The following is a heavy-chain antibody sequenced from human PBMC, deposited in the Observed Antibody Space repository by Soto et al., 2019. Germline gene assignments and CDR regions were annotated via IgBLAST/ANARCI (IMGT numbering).Heavy chain of an antibody. CDR2: ISTSGTTI. V-gene: IGHV3-11*01. CDR1: GFTFSDYY. D-gene: IGHD2-15*01. CDR3: ATGKGFCSGGSCFWY. J-gene: IGHJ4*01. Sequence: PGGSLSLSCAASGFTFSDYYMSWIRQAPGKGLEWISYISTSGTTIYYADSVKGRFTISRNNAKNSLYLQLNSLRAEDTAIYYCATGKGFCSGGSCFWYWGQGTLVTVSS.